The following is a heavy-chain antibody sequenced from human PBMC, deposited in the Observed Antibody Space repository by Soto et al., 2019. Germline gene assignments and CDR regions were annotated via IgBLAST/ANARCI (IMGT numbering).Heavy chain of an antibody. CDR3: TRGGAIPGLDC. CDR1: GYTFNTYG. Sequence: QVQLVQSGVEVKKPGASVKVSCKASGYTFNTYGLTWVRQAPGQGLEWMGWISPYNGDTNYARKFQGRLTMTTDTSTSTGYMELRGLRSDDTAVYYCTRGGAIPGLDCWGQGTLVTVSS. CDR2: ISPYNGDT. V-gene: IGHV1-18*01. D-gene: IGHD1-26*01. J-gene: IGHJ4*02.